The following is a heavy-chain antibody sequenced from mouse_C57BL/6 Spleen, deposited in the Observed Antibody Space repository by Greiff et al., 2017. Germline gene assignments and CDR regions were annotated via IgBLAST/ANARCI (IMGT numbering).Heavy chain of an antibody. Sequence: EVKLQESGGGLVKPGASLKLSCEASGFTFSDYGMHWVRQAPGKGLAWVAYISSGNSTINYADRVKGLFTIARDKAKNTLFLQMTSLRSEDTAMYYCESSYSSSLWFAYWGQGTLVTVSA. V-gene: IGHV5-17*01. J-gene: IGHJ3*01. CDR3: ESSYSSSLWFAY. D-gene: IGHD1-1*01. CDR2: ISSGNSTI. CDR1: GFTFSDYG.